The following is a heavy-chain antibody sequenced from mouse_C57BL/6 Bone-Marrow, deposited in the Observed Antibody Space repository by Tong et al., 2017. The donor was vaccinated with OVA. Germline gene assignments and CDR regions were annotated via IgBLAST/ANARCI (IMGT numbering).Heavy chain of an antibody. J-gene: IGHJ2*01. Sequence: VQLQESGPGLVAPSQSLSITCTVSGFSLTGYGVNWVRQPPGKGLEWLGMIWGDGSTDYNSALKSRLSISKDNSKSQVFLKMNSRQTDDTARYYCARDERLLRLRGDWGQDTTLTVSS. CDR2: IWGDGST. CDR3: ARDERLLRLRGD. D-gene: IGHD1-2*01. CDR1: GFSLTGYG. V-gene: IGHV2-6-7*01.